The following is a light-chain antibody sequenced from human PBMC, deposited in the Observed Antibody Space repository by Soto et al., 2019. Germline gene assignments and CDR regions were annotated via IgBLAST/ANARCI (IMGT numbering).Light chain of an antibody. CDR3: QAWDSSTEV. CDR1: KLGDKY. CDR2: QDS. Sequence: SYELTQPPSVSVSPGQTASITCSGAKLGDKYACWYQQKPGQSPVLVIYQDSKRPSGIPERISGSNSGNTATLTISGTQAMDEADYYCQAWDSSTEVFGGGTQLTVL. V-gene: IGLV3-1*01. J-gene: IGLJ2*01.